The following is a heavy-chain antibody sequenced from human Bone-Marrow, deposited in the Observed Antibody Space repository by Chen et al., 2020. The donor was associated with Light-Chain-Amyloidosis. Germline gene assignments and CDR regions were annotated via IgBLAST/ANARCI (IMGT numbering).Heavy chain of an antibody. CDR3: ARDWGAGSGSYYPS. D-gene: IGHD1-26*01. V-gene: IGHV1-69*01. J-gene: IGHJ5*02. CDR1: GGTFSSYA. CDR2: IIPIFGTA. Sequence: QVQLVQSGAEVKKPGSSVKVSCKASGGTFSSYAISWLRQAPGQGLEWMGGIIPIFGTANHAQKFQGRVTITADESTSTAYMELTSLRSEDTAVYYCARDWGAGSGSYYPSWGQGTLVTVSS.